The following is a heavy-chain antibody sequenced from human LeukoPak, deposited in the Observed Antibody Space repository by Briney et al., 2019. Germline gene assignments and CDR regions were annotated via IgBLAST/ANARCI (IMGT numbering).Heavy chain of an antibody. CDR3: ARERGDIVVVPAARNDAFDI. Sequence: PGGSLRLSCAASGFTFSSYATHWVRQAPGKGLEWVAVISYDGSNKYYADSVKGRFTISRDNSKNTLYLQMNSLRAEDTAVYYCARERGDIVVVPAARNDAFDIWGQGTMVTVSS. CDR1: GFTFSSYA. CDR2: ISYDGSNK. D-gene: IGHD2-2*01. V-gene: IGHV3-30*04. J-gene: IGHJ3*02.